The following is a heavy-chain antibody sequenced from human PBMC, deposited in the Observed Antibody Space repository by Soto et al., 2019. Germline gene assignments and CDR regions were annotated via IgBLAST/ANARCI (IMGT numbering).Heavy chain of an antibody. Sequence: ESGGGLVQPGGSLRLSCATSGFTFSHYHMNWVRQAPGKGLEWVSGISAGGDRTYYADSVKGRFTIFRDNSKNSVSLQMNSLRVEDTAVYYCARRVWGQGTLVTVSS. CDR1: GFTFSHYH. CDR2: ISAGGDRT. CDR3: ARRV. V-gene: IGHV3-23*01. J-gene: IGHJ4*02.